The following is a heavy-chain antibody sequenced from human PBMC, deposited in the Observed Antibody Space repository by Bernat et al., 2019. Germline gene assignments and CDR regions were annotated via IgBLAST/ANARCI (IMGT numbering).Heavy chain of an antibody. CDR1: GGSISSYY. CDR2: IYYSGST. CDR3: ARGDYDILTGYYTDY. D-gene: IGHD3-9*01. J-gene: IGHJ4*02. Sequence: QVQLQESGPGLVKPSETLSLTCTVSGGSISSYYWSGIRQPPGKGLEWIGYIYYSGSTNYNPSLKSRVTISVDTSKNQFSLKLSSVTAADTAVYYRARGDYDILTGYYTDYWGQGTLVTVSS. V-gene: IGHV4-59*01.